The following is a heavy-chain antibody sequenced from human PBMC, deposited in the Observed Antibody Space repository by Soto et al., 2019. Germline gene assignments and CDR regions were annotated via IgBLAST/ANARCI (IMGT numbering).Heavy chain of an antibody. Sequence: QVTLKESGPTLVKPTQTLTLTCTVSGLSLRTTGVGVGWVRQPPGKALEWLALLYWDDDQRYSPSLRSRLTIAKDISEQHVVLTMTNMDTVDTATYYCVQSRCGGDCLEIYSSHAYNGLDVWGQGTTVTVSS. CDR3: VQSRCGGDCLEIYSSHAYNGLDV. CDR1: GLSLRTTGVG. V-gene: IGHV2-5*02. D-gene: IGHD2-21*02. CDR2: LYWDDDQ. J-gene: IGHJ6*02.